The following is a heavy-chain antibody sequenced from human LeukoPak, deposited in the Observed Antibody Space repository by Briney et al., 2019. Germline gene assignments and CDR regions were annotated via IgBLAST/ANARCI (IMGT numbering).Heavy chain of an antibody. J-gene: IGHJ4*02. CDR3: GGVRGGVFDY. Sequence: PGRPLRLSCAASGFTFSSYAMHWVRQAPGKGLEWVAVISYDGSNKYYADSVKGRFTISRDNSKNTLYLQMNSLRAEDTAVYYWGGVRGGVFDYWGQGTLVTVSS. CDR1: GFTFSSYA. CDR2: ISYDGSNK. V-gene: IGHV3-30-3*01. D-gene: IGHD3-10*01.